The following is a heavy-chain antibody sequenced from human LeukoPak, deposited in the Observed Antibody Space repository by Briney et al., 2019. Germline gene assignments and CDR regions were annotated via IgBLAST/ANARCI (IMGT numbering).Heavy chain of an antibody. CDR2: IVPILGIA. Sequence: ASVKVSCKASGGTFSSYAISWVRQAPGQGLEWMGRIVPILGIANYAQKFQGRATITADKSTSTAYMELSSLRSEDTAVYYCARDGNDYYDSSGYLDYWGQGTLVTVSS. V-gene: IGHV1-69*04. CDR1: GGTFSSYA. D-gene: IGHD3-22*01. CDR3: ARDGNDYYDSSGYLDY. J-gene: IGHJ4*02.